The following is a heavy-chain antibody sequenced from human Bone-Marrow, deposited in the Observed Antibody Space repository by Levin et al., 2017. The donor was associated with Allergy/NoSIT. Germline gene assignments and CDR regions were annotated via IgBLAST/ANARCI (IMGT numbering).Heavy chain of an antibody. J-gene: IGHJ3*02. CDR3: ARDAFDI. CDR2: IYSGGSA. V-gene: IGHV3-53*01. CDR1: GFTVSSHY. Sequence: GESLKISCAASGFTVSSHYMSWVRQAPGKGLEWVSVIYSGGSAYYADSVKGRFTISRDSSKNTLYLQMNSLRAEDTAVYYCARDAFDIWGQGTMVTVSS.